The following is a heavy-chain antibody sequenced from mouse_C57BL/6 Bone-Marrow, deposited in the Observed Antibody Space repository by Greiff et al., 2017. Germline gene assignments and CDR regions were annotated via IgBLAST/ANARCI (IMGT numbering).Heavy chain of an antibody. CDR2: ISGGGGNT. D-gene: IGHD3-2*02. J-gene: IGHJ2*01. Sequence: DVMLVESGGGLVKPGGSLKLSCAASGFTFSSYTMSWVRKTPEKRLEWVATISGGGGNTYYPDSVKGRFTISRDNAKNTLYLRMSSLRSEDTALYYCARQLRLRFDYWGQGTTLTVSS. CDR1: GFTFSSYT. CDR3: ARQLRLRFDY. V-gene: IGHV5-9*01.